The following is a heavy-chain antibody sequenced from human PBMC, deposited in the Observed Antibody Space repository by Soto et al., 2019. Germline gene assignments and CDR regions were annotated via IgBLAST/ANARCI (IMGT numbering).Heavy chain of an antibody. D-gene: IGHD3-22*01. V-gene: IGHV4-30-2*01. CDR2: IYHSGST. CDR1: GGSLSSGGYS. Sequence: QLQLQESGSGLVKPSQTLSLTCAVSGGSLSSGGYSWSWIRQPPGKGLEWIGYIYHSGSTYYNPSLRSRVTISEDRSKNQLSQKLSSVTASDTAVYYCARGGVDYYDSSGYYFSPYYFDYWGQGTLVTVSS. J-gene: IGHJ4*02. CDR3: ARGGVDYYDSSGYYFSPYYFDY.